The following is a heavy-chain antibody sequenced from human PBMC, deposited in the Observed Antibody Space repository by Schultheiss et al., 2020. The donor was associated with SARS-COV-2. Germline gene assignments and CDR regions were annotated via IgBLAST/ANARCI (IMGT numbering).Heavy chain of an antibody. CDR2: MNPNSGGT. V-gene: IGHV1-2*02. CDR1: GYTFTSYD. D-gene: IGHD6-6*01. CDR3: ASPAWGQLVHPFDY. J-gene: IGHJ4*02. Sequence: ASVKVSCKASGYTFTSYDINWVRQATGQGLEWMGWMNPNSGGTNYAQKFQGRVTMTRDTSISTAYMELSRLRSDDTAVYYCASPAWGQLVHPFDYWGQGTLVTVSS.